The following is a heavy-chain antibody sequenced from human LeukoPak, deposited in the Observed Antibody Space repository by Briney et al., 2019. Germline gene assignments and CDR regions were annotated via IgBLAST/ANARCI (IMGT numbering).Heavy chain of an antibody. D-gene: IGHD2-2*01. CDR3: ARDSAVPAAIRFDY. V-gene: IGHV1-3*01. Sequence: ASVKVSCKASGYTVTSYAMHWVRQAPGQRLEWMGWINAGNGNTKYSQKFQGRVTITRDTSASTAYMELSSLRSEDTAVYYCARDSAVPAAIRFDYWGQGTLVTVSS. CDR1: GYTVTSYA. J-gene: IGHJ4*02. CDR2: INAGNGNT.